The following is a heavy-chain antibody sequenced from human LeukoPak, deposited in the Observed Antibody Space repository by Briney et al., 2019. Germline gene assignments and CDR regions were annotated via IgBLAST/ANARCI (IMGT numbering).Heavy chain of an antibody. CDR2: IYYSGST. D-gene: IGHD6-13*01. CDR3: ATLSLIAAAGT. V-gene: IGHV4-39*01. Sequence: SETLSLTCTVSGGSISSSSYYWGWIRQPPGKGLEWIGSIYYSGSTYYNPSLKSRVTISVDTSKNQFSLKLSSVTAADTAVYCCATLSLIAAAGTWGQGTLVTVSS. CDR1: GGSISSSSYY. J-gene: IGHJ4*02.